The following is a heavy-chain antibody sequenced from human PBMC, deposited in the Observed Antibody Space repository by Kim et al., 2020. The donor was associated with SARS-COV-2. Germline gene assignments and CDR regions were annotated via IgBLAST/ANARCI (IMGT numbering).Heavy chain of an antibody. J-gene: IGHJ4*02. Sequence: YADSVKGRFTISRDNAKNSLYLQMNSLRAEDTAVYYCASRSPLTVGNFDYWGQGTLVTVSS. D-gene: IGHD1-26*01. V-gene: IGHV3-11*06. CDR3: ASRSPLTVGNFDY.